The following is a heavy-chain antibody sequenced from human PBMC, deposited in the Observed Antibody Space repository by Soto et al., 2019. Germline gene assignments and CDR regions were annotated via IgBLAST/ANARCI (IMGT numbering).Heavy chain of an antibody. CDR3: AREGSGLVCKAFDY. CDR1: GFTFSSYG. J-gene: IGHJ4*02. D-gene: IGHD3-10*01. CDR2: IWYDGSNK. Sequence: QVQLVESGGGVVQPGRSLRLSCAASGFTFSSYGMHWVRQAPGKGLEWVAVIWYDGSNKYYADSVKGRFTISRDNSKNTLYLQMNSLRAEDTAVYYCAREGSGLVCKAFDYWGQGTLVTVSS. V-gene: IGHV3-33*01.